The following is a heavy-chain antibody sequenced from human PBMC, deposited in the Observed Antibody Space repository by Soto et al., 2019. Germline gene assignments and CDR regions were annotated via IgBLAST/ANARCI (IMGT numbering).Heavy chain of an antibody. CDR3: ARSSSLGVVVVAATPDYYYYGMDV. V-gene: IGHV1-69*12. CDR1: GGTFSSYA. CDR2: IIPIFGTA. D-gene: IGHD2-15*01. J-gene: IGHJ6*02. Sequence: QVQLVQSGAEVKKPGSSVKVSCKASGGTFSSYAISWVRQAPGQGLEWMGGIIPIFGTANYAQKFQGRVTITADESTSIAYMELSSLRSEDTAVYYCARSSSLGVVVVAATPDYYYYGMDVWGQGTTVTVSS.